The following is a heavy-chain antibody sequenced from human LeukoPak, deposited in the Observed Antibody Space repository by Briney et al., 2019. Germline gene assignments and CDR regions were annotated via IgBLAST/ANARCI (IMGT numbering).Heavy chain of an antibody. J-gene: IGHJ5*02. D-gene: IGHD6-13*01. CDR3: ASLGPFVYSRSWYNWFDP. CDR1: GGSFSGYY. Sequence: PSETLSLTCAVYGGSFSGYYWSWLRQPPGKGLAWIGYIYYSGSTNYNPSLKSRVTMSVDTSKNQFSLKLSSVTAADTAVYYCASLGPFVYSRSWYNWFDPWGQGTPVTVPS. CDR2: IYYSGST. V-gene: IGHV4-59*08.